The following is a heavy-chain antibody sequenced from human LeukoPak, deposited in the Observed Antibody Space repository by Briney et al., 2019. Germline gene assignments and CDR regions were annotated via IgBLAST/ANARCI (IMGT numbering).Heavy chain of an antibody. J-gene: IGHJ4*02. CDR2: INGDASIT. CDR1: GFTFSDYW. D-gene: IGHD1-26*01. CDR3: VGDSPEWDLPLDY. Sequence: PGGSLRLSCAASGFTFSDYWMHWVRQAPGKGLVWIARINGDASITSYEDAVKGRFTISRDNAKNTLYLDMNSLRDDDTAVYFCVGDSPEWDLPLDYWGQGTLVFVSS. V-gene: IGHV3-74*01.